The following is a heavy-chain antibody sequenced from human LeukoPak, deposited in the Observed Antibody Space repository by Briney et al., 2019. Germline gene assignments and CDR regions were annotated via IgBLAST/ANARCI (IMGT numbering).Heavy chain of an antibody. Sequence: GGSLRLSCAASGFTFSSYGMSWVRQAPGKGLEWVSAISGSGGSTYYADSVKGRFTISRDNSKNTLYLQMNSLRAEDTAVYYWARDGPSSWYFPFDYWGQGTLVTVSS. CDR2: ISGSGGST. CDR3: ARDGPSSWYFPFDY. J-gene: IGHJ4*02. D-gene: IGHD6-13*01. CDR1: GFTFSSYG. V-gene: IGHV3-23*01.